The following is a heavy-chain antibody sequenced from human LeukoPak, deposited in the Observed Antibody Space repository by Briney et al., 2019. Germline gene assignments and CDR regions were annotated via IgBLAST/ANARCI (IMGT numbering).Heavy chain of an antibody. CDR2: IKQDGSEE. Sequence: GGSLRLSCAASGFTFSSYWMSWVRQAPGKGLEWVANIKQDGSEEYYVDSVKGRFTISRDNAKNSLYLQMNSLRAEDTAVYYCARVRAPYSSGWYDYWGQGTLVTVSS. J-gene: IGHJ4*02. CDR3: ARVRAPYSSGWYDY. V-gene: IGHV3-7*03. D-gene: IGHD6-19*01. CDR1: GFTFSSYW.